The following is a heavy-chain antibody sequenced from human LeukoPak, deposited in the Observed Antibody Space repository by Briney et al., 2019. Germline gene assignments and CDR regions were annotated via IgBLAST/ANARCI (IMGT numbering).Heavy chain of an antibody. CDR2: ISWDGDST. CDR3: ATAPYDSIGIFDY. V-gene: IGHV3-43D*03. D-gene: IGHD3-22*01. Sequence: GGSLRLSCAASGFSFEDYAMHWVRQAPGKGLECVSLISWDGDSTYYSDSVKGRFTISRDNNKNSLYLQMNSLRTEDTALYYCATAPYDSIGIFDYWGQGTLVTVSS. CDR1: GFSFEDYA. J-gene: IGHJ4*02.